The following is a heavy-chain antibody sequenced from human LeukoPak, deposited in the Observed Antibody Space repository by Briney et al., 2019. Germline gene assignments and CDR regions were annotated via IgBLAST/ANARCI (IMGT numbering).Heavy chain of an antibody. CDR3: ARGTITTRTPFDY. V-gene: IGHV1-69*05. CDR1: GYTFTSYA. Sequence: GASVRVSCKASGYTFTSYAISWVRQAPGQGLEWMGGIIPIFGTANYAQKFQGRVTITTDESTSTAYMELSSLRSEDTAVYYCARGTITTRTPFDYWGQGTLVTVSS. J-gene: IGHJ4*02. CDR2: IIPIFGTA. D-gene: IGHD4-11*01.